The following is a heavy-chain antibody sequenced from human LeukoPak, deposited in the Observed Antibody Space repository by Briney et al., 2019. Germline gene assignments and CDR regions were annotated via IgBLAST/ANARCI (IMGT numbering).Heavy chain of an antibody. CDR2: IYYSGST. CDR1: GGSISSSGYY. D-gene: IGHD1-26*01. J-gene: IGHJ5*02. V-gene: IGHV4-39*01. Sequence: SETLSLACTVSGGSISSSGYYWGWIRQPPGKGLEWISSIYYSGSTYYNPSLKSRVTISVDTSKNQLSLKLSSLTAADTAVYYCARHEYSGSYYGLSWFDPWGQGTLVTVSS. CDR3: ARHEYSGSYYGLSWFDP.